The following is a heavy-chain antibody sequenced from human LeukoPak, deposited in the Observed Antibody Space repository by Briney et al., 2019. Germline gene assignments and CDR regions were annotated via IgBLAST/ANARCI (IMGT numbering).Heavy chain of an antibody. CDR2: FFYRGST. J-gene: IGHJ4*02. V-gene: IGHV4-59*01. CDR1: GDSISPYY. CDR3: ARVSEGYGGNSAFDF. D-gene: IGHD4-23*01. Sequence: ETLSLTCTVSGDSISPYYWSWIRQPPGKGLEWVGYFFYRGSTNYNASLKSRVTISLDTSKNQFSLKLSSVTAADTAVYYCARVSEGYGGNSAFDFWGQGTLVTVSS.